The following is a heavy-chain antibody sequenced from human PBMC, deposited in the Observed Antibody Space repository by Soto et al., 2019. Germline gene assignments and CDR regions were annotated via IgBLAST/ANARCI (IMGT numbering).Heavy chain of an antibody. Sequence: QVQLQESGPGLVKPSQTLSLTCTVSGGSVSSGAYYWSWIRQHPGKGLGWIGYIYYTGSTYYNPSLQSRVTISVDTSKSQFSVKLSSVTAADMAVYYCARGNRAVAGLWFDPWGQGTLVTVSS. D-gene: IGHD6-19*01. V-gene: IGHV4-31*03. CDR2: IYYTGST. J-gene: IGHJ5*02. CDR1: GGSVSSGAYY. CDR3: ARGNRAVAGLWFDP.